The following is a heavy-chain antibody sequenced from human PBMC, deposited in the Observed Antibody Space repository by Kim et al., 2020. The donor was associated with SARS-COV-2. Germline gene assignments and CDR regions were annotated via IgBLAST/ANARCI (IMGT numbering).Heavy chain of an antibody. CDR1: GFTFNSYS. CDR3: AKASSGWPYYFDS. CDR2: ISGGGDGT. Sequence: GGSLRLSCAASGFTFNSYSMSWVRQAPGEGLEWVSAISGGGDGTYYADSVKGRITTSRDNSKNTLYLQMNSLRAEDTAVYYCAKASSGWPYYFDSWGQGILVTVSS. V-gene: IGHV3-23*01. J-gene: IGHJ4*02. D-gene: IGHD6-19*01.